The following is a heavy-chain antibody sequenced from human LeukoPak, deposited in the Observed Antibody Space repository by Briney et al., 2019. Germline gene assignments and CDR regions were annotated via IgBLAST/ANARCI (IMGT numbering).Heavy chain of an antibody. CDR2: IIPIFGTA. D-gene: IGHD5-18*01. CDR3: ASNGGYSYGFYYYYYMDV. V-gene: IGHV1-69*13. CDR1: GGTFSSYA. Sequence: ASVKVSCTASGGTFSSYAISWVRQAPGQGLEWMGGIIPIFGTANYAQKFQGRVTITADESTSTAYMELSSLRSEDTAVYYCASNGGYSYGFYYYYYMDVWGKGTTVTISS. J-gene: IGHJ6*03.